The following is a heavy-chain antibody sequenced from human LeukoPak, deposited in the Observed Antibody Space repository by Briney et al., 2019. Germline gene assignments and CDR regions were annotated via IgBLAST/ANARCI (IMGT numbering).Heavy chain of an antibody. CDR1: GGSFSGYY. Sequence: SSETLSLTCAVYGGSFSGYYWSWIRQPPGKGLEWIGEIKHSGSTNYNPSLKSRVTISVDTSKSQFSLKLSSVTAADTAVYYCARVVRSSNYYYYYYYYMDVWGKGTTVTVSS. D-gene: IGHD4-11*01. CDR3: ARVVRSSNYYYYYYYYMDV. J-gene: IGHJ6*03. V-gene: IGHV4-34*01. CDR2: IKHSGST.